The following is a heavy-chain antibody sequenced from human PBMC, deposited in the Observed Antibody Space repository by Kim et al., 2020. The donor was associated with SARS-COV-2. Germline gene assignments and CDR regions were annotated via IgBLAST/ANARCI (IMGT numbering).Heavy chain of an antibody. D-gene: IGHD6-6*01. J-gene: IGHJ4*02. CDR3: VTENSSSSAFDY. CDR1: GFSFSTDG. Sequence: GGSLRLSCAASGFSFSTDGMHWVRQAPGKGLEWVAMIWNDGSNKYYGDSVKGRFTISRDNAKNTLYLQMNNLRAEDTAVYYCVTENSSSSAFDYWGQGTLVTVSS. CDR2: IWNDGSNK. V-gene: IGHV3-33*03.